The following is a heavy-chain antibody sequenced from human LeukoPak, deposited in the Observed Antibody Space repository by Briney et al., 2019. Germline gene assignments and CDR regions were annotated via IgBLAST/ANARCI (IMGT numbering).Heavy chain of an antibody. CDR3: ARETAVAGNDY. CDR2: ITGSSSTI. D-gene: IGHD6-19*01. CDR1: GFTFSSLA. Sequence: GGSLRLSCAASGFTFSSLAMTWVRQAPGKGLEWISYITGSSSTIYYADSVKGRFTISRDYAKNTLYLHMNSPREEDTAVYYCARETAVAGNDYWGQGTLVTVSS. J-gene: IGHJ4*02. V-gene: IGHV3-48*02.